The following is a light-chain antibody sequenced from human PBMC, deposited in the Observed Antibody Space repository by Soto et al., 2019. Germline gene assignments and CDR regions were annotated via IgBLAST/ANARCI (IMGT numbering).Light chain of an antibody. Sequence: QSVLTQPPSASGSPGQSVTISCTGTSSEVSGYNYVSWYQQHTGKAPKLMIYEVSKRPSGVTDRFSASKSANTASPTVSGLQPEDKADYICRSYAGSFWVFGGGTKPTVL. CDR3: RSYAGSFWV. J-gene: IGLJ3*02. CDR1: SSEVSGYNY. V-gene: IGLV2-8*01. CDR2: EVS.